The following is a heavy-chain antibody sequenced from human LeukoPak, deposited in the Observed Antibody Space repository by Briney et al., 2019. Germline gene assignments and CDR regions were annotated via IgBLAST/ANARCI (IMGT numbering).Heavy chain of an antibody. D-gene: IGHD2-2*01. J-gene: IGHJ5*02. V-gene: IGHV4-34*01. CDR3: ARGRLDCSSTSCASESWFDP. CDR1: GGSFSGYY. Sequence: SETLSLTCAVYGGSFSGYYWSWIRQPPGKGLEWIGEINHSGSTNYNPSLKSRVTISVDTSKNQFSLKLSSVTAADTAVYYCARGRLDCSSTSCASESWFDPWGQGTLVTVSS. CDR2: INHSGST.